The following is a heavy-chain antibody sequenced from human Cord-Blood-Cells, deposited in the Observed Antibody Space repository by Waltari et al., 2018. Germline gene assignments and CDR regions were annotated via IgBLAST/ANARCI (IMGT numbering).Heavy chain of an antibody. Sequence: QMQLQESGPGLVKPSATLSLTCTVSGGSISRSSYYWGWIRQPPGKGLEWIGSIYYSGSTYYNPSLKSRVTISVDTSKNQFSLKRSSVTAADTAVYYCASRLGSGYDYWGQGTLVTVSS. V-gene: IGHV4-39*01. D-gene: IGHD3-3*01. CDR2: IYYSGST. CDR1: GGSISRSSYY. J-gene: IGHJ4*02. CDR3: ASRLGSGYDY.